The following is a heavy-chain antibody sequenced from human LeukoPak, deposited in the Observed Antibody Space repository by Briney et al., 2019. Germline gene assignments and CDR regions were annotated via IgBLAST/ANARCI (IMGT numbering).Heavy chain of an antibody. J-gene: IGHJ4*02. D-gene: IGHD2-2*01. CDR2: IGDNGNT. Sequence: ALGKVSFKGSGGTFKRYSFSRGRQAPGRGAGVMGWIGDNGNTKYSQKLQGRISITRDTSASTAYMELSSLRSEDTAVYYCARDIFGTSRPSEYWGQGTLVTVSS. V-gene: IGHV1-3*01. CDR1: GGTFKRYS. CDR3: ARDIFGTSRPSEY.